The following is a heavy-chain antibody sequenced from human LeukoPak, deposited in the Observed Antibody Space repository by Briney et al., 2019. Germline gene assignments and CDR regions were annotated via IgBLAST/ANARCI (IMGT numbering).Heavy chain of an antibody. D-gene: IGHD6-13*01. CDR2: INPNSGGT. Sequence: GSSVKVSCKASGYTFTGYYMHWVRQAPGQGLEWMGWINPNSGGTNYAQKFQGRVTMTRDTSISTAYMELSRLRSDDTAVYYCARDMVGLAANGNWFDPWGQGTLVTVSS. V-gene: IGHV1-2*02. CDR1: GYTFTGYY. J-gene: IGHJ5*02. CDR3: ARDMVGLAANGNWFDP.